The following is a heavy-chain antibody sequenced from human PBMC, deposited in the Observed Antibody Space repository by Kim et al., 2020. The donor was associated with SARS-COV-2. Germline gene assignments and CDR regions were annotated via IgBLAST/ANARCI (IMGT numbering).Heavy chain of an antibody. J-gene: IGHJ5*02. V-gene: IGHV4-31*03. CDR3: ARLSSLERWFDP. CDR2: IYYSGST. CDR1: GGSISSGGYY. D-gene: IGHD6-13*01. Sequence: SETLSLTCTVSGGSISSGGYYWSWIRQHPGKGLEWIGYIYYSGSTYYNPSLKSRVTISVDTSKNQFSLKLSSVTAADTAVYYCARLSSLERWFDPWGQGTLVTVSS.